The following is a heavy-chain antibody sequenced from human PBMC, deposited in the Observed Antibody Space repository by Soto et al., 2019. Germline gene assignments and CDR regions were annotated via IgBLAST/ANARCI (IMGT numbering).Heavy chain of an antibody. CDR1: GFTFSSYS. V-gene: IGHV3-21*01. Sequence: EVQLVESGGGLVKPGGSLRLSCAASGFTFSSYSMNWVRQAPGKGLEWVSSISSSSSYIYYADSVKGRFTISRDNAKNSLYLQMNSLRAEDTAVYYCARGSYCSSTSCYSSELDYWGQGTLVTVSS. CDR2: ISSSSSYI. J-gene: IGHJ4*02. D-gene: IGHD2-2*02. CDR3: ARGSYCSSTSCYSSELDY.